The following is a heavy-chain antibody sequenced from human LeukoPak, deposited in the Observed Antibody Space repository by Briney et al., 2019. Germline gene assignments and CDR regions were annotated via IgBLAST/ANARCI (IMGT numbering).Heavy chain of an antibody. CDR1: GGSFSGYV. D-gene: IGHD3-22*01. J-gene: IGHJ5*02. Sequence: SETLSLTCDVLGGSFSGYVWSWIRQPPGKGLEWIGDLHHSGITTYNPSLKSRVTISRDTSKNQFSLKMSFVPAADTAVYYCAKTGGGDSNGDYYRWLDPWGQGTLVTVSS. CDR3: AKTGGGDSNGDYYRWLDP. V-gene: IGHV4-34*01. CDR2: LHHSGIT.